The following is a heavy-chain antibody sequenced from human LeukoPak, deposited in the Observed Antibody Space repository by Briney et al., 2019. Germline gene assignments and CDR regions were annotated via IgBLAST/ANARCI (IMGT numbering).Heavy chain of an antibody. Sequence: GGSLRLSCAASGFTFSSYAMHWVRQAPGKGLEWVAVISYDGSNKYYADSVKGRFTISRDNSKYTLYLEMNSLRPEDTAVYYCTKDALGDWNANYFDYWGQGTLVTVSS. J-gene: IGHJ4*02. D-gene: IGHD1-1*01. CDR2: ISYDGSNK. CDR1: GFTFSSYA. V-gene: IGHV3-30*18. CDR3: TKDALGDWNANYFDY.